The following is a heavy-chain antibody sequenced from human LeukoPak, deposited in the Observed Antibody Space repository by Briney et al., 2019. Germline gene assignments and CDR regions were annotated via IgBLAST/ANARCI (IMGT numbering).Heavy chain of an antibody. J-gene: IGHJ4*02. CDR1: GFTFNNYA. CDR2: ISGGGVST. CDR3: VNVGSSPVW. D-gene: IGHD2-15*01. Sequence: TGGSLRLSCAASGFTFNNYAMSWVRQARGKWLEWVSAISGGGVSTYYADSVKGRFSVSRANSKNTLYLQMNSLRAEDTAVYYCVNVGSSPVWWGQGTLVTVSS. V-gene: IGHV3-23*01.